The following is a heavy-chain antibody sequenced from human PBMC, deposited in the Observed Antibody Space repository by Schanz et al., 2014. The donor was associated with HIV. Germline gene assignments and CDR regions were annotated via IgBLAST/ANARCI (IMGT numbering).Heavy chain of an antibody. CDR2: MNPNSGNT. V-gene: IGHV1-8*01. J-gene: IGHJ4*02. Sequence: QVQLVQSGAEVKKPGASVKVSCKASGYTFSNFDINWVRQATGQGLEWMGWMNPNSGNTGYAQKFRGRVTITADESTSTAYMELSSLRSEDTAVYYCARAGDISGYYIDYWGQGTLVTVSS. D-gene: IGHD3-22*01. CDR3: ARAGDISGYYIDY. CDR1: GYTFSNFD.